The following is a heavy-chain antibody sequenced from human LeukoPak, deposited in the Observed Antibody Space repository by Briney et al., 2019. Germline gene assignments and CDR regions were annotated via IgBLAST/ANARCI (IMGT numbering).Heavy chain of an antibody. V-gene: IGHV4-34*01. CDR1: GGPFSGYY. CDR2: INHSGST. Sequence: SETLSLTCAVHGGPFSGYYWTWIRQPPGKGLEWIGEINHSGSTNYNPSLKSRVTISVDTSNNQYSLKLSSVTAADTAVYYCATGAGYDSAADYWGQGTLVTVSS. CDR3: ATGAGYDSAADY. D-gene: IGHD5-12*01. J-gene: IGHJ4*02.